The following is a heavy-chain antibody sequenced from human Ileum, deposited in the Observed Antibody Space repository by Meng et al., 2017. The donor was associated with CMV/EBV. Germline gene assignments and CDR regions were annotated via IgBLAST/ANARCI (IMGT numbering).Heavy chain of an antibody. V-gene: IGHV3-48*03. CDR3: ARDKSARDSSAYDY. D-gene: IGHD3-22*01. CDR1: GFTFNTYE. J-gene: IGHJ4*02. Sequence: GESLKISCAASGFTFNTYEMNWVRQAPGKGLEWVSYIGTSGTTIWYADSVRGRFTISRDNAKNTLYLQMDGLRAKDTAVYYCARDKSARDSSAYDYWGQGTLVTVSS. CDR2: IGTSGTTI.